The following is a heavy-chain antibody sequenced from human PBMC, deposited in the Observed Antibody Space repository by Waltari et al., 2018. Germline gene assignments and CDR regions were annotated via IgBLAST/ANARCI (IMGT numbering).Heavy chain of an antibody. CDR3: ARDRTSSPLGAFDI. J-gene: IGHJ3*02. V-gene: IGHV1-69*18. CDR2: SIPIFGKA. CDR1: GGTFSSYA. Sequence: QVQLVQSGAEVKKPGSSVKVSCKASGGTFSSYAISWVRQAPGQGLEWMGRSIPIFGKANYEQKFQGRGTSTADESTSTAYMELSSLRSEDTAVYYCARDRTSSPLGAFDIWGQGTMVTVSS. D-gene: IGHD2-2*01.